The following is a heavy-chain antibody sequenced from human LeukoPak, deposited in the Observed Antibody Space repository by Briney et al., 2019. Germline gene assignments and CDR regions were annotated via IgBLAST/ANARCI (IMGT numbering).Heavy chain of an antibody. D-gene: IGHD6-19*01. V-gene: IGHV4-28*01. CDR2: IYYSGST. CDR1: GDPISSNNW. Sequence: PSETLSLTCGVSGDPISSNNWWGWIRQPPGKGLELIGYIYYSGSTYYNPSLKSRVTMSVDTSKNQFSLKLSSVTAVDTAVYYCAGTSAVAGAYYIDYWGQGTLVTVSS. J-gene: IGHJ4*02. CDR3: AGTSAVAGAYYIDY.